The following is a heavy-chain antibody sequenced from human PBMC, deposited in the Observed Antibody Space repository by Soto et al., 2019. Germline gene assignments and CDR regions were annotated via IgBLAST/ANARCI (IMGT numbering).Heavy chain of an antibody. V-gene: IGHV4-34*01. Sequence: SETISLTSAVYGVTFSGYYWSWIRQPPGKGLEWIGEINHSGSTNYNPYLKSRVTISVDTSKNQFSLKLSSVTAADTAVYYCARVSGIAAAFDYWGQGTLVTVSS. CDR2: INHSGST. D-gene: IGHD6-13*01. CDR1: GVTFSGYY. CDR3: ARVSGIAAAFDY. J-gene: IGHJ4*02.